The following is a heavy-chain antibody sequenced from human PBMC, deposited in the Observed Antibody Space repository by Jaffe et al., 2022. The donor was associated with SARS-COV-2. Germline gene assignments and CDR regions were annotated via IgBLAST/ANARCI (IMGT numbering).Heavy chain of an antibody. CDR1: GGSITSGTFH. D-gene: IGHD2-2*01. CDR3: ARRDDPSYHYMDV. CDR2: FYYSGST. Sequence: QLQLQESGPGLVKPSETLSLSCTVSGGSITSGTFHWDWIRQPPGRGLEWIGTFYYSGSTYYNPSLKGRVTISVDTSKNQFSLKLSSVTAADTAVYYCARRDDPSYHYMDVWGKGTTVTVSS. V-gene: IGHV4-39*01. J-gene: IGHJ6*03.